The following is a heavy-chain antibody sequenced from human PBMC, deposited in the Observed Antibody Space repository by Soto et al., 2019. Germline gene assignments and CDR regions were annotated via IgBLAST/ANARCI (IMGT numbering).Heavy chain of an antibody. D-gene: IGHD4-17*01. Sequence: SCKASGFTFSSYSMNLVRKAPGKGLEXVXXIXXXXXYXXXADSVKGRFTISRDNAKNSLYLQMNSLRAEDTAVYYCARDLRAFDYWGQGTLVTVSS. CDR3: ARDLRAFDY. V-gene: IGHV3-21*01. CDR2: IXXXXXYX. J-gene: IGHJ4*02. CDR1: GFTFSSYS.